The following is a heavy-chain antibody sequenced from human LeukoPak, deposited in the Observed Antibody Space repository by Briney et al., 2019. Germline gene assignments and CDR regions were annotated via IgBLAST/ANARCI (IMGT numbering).Heavy chain of an antibody. Sequence: SQTLSLTCTVSGGSISSGSYYWSWIRQPAGKGLGWIGRIYTSGSTNYNPSLKSRVTISVDTSKNQFSLKLSSVTAADTAVYYCARSYYYDSSFFDYWGQGTLVTVSS. CDR2: IYTSGST. J-gene: IGHJ4*02. V-gene: IGHV4-61*02. D-gene: IGHD3-22*01. CDR3: ARSYYYDSSFFDY. CDR1: GGSISSGSYY.